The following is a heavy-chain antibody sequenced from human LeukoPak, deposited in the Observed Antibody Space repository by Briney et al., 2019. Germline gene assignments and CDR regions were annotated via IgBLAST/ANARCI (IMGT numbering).Heavy chain of an antibody. CDR3: ARGDYGDYENWFDP. D-gene: IGHD4-17*01. CDR1: GGSFSGYY. Sequence: KSSETLSLTCAVYGGSFSGYYWSWIRQPPGKGLEWIGEINHSGSINYNPSLKSRVTISVDTSKNQFSLKLSSVTAADTAVYYCARGDYGDYENWFDPWGQGTLVTVSS. J-gene: IGHJ5*02. CDR2: INHSGSI. V-gene: IGHV4-34*01.